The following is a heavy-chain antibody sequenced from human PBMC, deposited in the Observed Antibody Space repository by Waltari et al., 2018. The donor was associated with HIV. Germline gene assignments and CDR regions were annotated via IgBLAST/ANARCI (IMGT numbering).Heavy chain of an antibody. Sequence: EVQLVESGGGLVQPGRSLRLSCAASGFTFDDYAMHWVRQAPGKGLEGVSGVIWNSADIGYADSVEGRFTISRDNAKKSLYLQMNSLRTEDSALYYCVKDTTLGGFDHWGQGILVTVSS. CDR1: GFTFDDYA. J-gene: IGHJ4*02. V-gene: IGHV3-9*01. D-gene: IGHD3-16*01. CDR3: VKDTTLGGFDH. CDR2: VIWNSADI.